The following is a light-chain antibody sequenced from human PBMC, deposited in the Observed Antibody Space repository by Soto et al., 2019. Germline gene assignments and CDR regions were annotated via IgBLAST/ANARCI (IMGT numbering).Light chain of an antibody. CDR1: QSVSNNY. Sequence: EIVLTQSPGTLSASPGERATLSCRASQSVSNNYLAWYQQQPGQAPKVLIYGAFIRVTGIPDRFSGSGSGTDFTLTISRLEPEDFVVYYCQKYGGSSLTFGGGTKVEIK. CDR2: GAF. V-gene: IGKV3-20*01. CDR3: QKYGGSSLT. J-gene: IGKJ4*01.